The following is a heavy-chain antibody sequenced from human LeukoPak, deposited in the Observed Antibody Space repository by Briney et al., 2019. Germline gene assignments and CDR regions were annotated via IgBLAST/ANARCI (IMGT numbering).Heavy chain of an antibody. CDR2: ISGSGGST. Sequence: GGSLRLSCAASGFTFSSYAMSWVRQAPRKGLEWVSAISGSGGSTYYADSVKGRFTISRDNSKNTLYLQMNSLRAEDTAVYYCAKLNYDFWSGYSDWGQGTLVTVSS. J-gene: IGHJ4*02. V-gene: IGHV3-23*01. CDR1: GFTFSSYA. D-gene: IGHD3-3*01. CDR3: AKLNYDFWSGYSD.